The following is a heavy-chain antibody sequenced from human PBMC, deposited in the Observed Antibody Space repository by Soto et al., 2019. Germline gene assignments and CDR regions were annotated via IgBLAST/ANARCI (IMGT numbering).Heavy chain of an antibody. CDR3: ARRARPDFYYMDV. J-gene: IGHJ6*03. Sequence: RDSSVVAGVTSSNYGIGRIRQDTGKGLEYVSGISSNGVGTYYATSVKDRFTISRDNSKNTLYLQVGSLRPEDMAVYYCARRARPDFYYMDVWGKGTTVTVSS. D-gene: IGHD6-6*01. CDR1: GVTSSNYG. V-gene: IGHV3-64*01. CDR2: ISSNGVGT.